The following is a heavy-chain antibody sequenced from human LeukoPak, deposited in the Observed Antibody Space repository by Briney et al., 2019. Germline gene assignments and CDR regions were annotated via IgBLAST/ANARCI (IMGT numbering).Heavy chain of an antibody. D-gene: IGHD2-8*02. V-gene: IGHV4-39*01. Sequence: PSETLSLTCTVSGGSISSSSYYWGWIRQPPGKELEWIGSIYYSGTTYYNPSLKSRVTISVDTSKNQFSLKLSSVTAADTAVYYCARRGYNTDHGIDYWGQGILVTVSS. J-gene: IGHJ4*02. CDR2: IYYSGTT. CDR3: ARRGYNTDHGIDY. CDR1: GGSISSSSYY.